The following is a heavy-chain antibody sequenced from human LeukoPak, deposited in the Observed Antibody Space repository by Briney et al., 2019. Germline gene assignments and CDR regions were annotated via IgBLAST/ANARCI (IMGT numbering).Heavy chain of an antibody. CDR2: ISAYNGNT. V-gene: IGHV1-18*01. CDR1: GYTFTSYG. J-gene: IGHJ4*02. CDR3: ARVVLGGSAKRRIDY. D-gene: IGHD3-16*01. Sequence: ASVKVSCKASGYTFTSYGISWVRQAPGQGLEWMGWISAYNGNTNYAQKLQGRVTMTTDTSTSTAYMELRSLRSDDTAVYYCARVVLGGSAKRRIDYWGQGTLVTVSS.